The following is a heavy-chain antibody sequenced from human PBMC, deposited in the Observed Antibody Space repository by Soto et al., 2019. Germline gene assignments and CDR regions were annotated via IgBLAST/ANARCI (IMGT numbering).Heavy chain of an antibody. D-gene: IGHD5-18*01. V-gene: IGHV4-31*03. J-gene: IGHJ5*02. CDR3: ARGRVGPEGYSYGYDPRVWFDP. CDR2: IYYSGST. CDR1: GGSISSGGYY. Sequence: QVQLQESGPGLVKPSQTLSLTCTVSGGSISSGGYYWSWIRQHPGKGLEWIGYIYYSGSTYYNPSLKSRVTLSVDTSKNQFSLKLSSVTAADTAVYYCARGRVGPEGYSYGYDPRVWFDPWGQGTLVTVSS.